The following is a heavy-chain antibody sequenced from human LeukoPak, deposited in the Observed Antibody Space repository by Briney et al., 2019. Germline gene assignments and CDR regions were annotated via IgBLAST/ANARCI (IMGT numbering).Heavy chain of an antibody. CDR1: GGTFSSYA. J-gene: IGHJ4*02. V-gene: IGHV1-69*06. CDR3: ARDGVHPGIAAGRSPLDY. Sequence: SVNLSCKASGGTFSSYAISWVRHPPGQGREWMGGIIPMFGTANYAQKFQGRLTITADKSTSPAYLELSSLRSEDTAVYYCARDGVHPGIAAGRSPLDYWGQGTLATVYS. D-gene: IGHD6-13*01. CDR2: IIPMFGTA.